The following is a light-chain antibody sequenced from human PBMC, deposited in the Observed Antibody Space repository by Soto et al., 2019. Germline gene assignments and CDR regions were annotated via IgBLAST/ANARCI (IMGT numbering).Light chain of an antibody. CDR2: TAS. V-gene: IGKV1-9*01. CDR1: QGINSY. J-gene: IGKJ5*01. CDR3: QQLDSFPFT. Sequence: DIQLTQSPSFLSASVGDRVTITCRASQGINSYLAWYQQKPGKAPKVLIHTASILQSGVPSRFSGSGSGTEFTLTITSLLPEDFATYHCQQLDSFPFTVGQGTRLESK.